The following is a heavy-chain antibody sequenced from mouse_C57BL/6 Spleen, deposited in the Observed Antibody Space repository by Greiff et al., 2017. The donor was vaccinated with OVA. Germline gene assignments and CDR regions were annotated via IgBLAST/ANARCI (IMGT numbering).Heavy chain of an antibody. CDR1: GYTFTDYY. Sequence: EVQLQQSGPELVKPGASVKISCKASGYTFTDYYMNWVKQSHGKSLEWIGDINPNNGGTSYNQKFKGKATLTVDKSSSTAYMELRSLTSEDSAVYYCASTHSNYVGAWFAYWGQGTLVTVSA. J-gene: IGHJ3*01. D-gene: IGHD2-5*01. CDR2: INPNNGGT. V-gene: IGHV1-26*01. CDR3: ASTHSNYVGAWFAY.